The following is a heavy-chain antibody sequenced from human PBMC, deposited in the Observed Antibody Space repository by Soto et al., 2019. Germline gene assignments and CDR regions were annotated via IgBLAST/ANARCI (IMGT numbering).Heavy chain of an antibody. Sequence: SETLSLTCTVSGGSISSYYWSWIRQHPGKGLEWIGYIYYSGSTYYNPSLKSRVTISVDTSKNQFSLKLSSVTAADTAVYYCAGNPEFGELFQNWFDPWGQGTLVTVSS. V-gene: IGHV4-59*06. D-gene: IGHD3-10*01. J-gene: IGHJ5*02. CDR1: GGSISSYY. CDR3: AGNPEFGELFQNWFDP. CDR2: IYYSGST.